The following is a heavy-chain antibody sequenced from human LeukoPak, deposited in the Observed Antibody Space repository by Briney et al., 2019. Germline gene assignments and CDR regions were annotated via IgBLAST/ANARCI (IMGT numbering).Heavy chain of an antibody. CDR3: ARGLRQWLVNELGNLFDY. CDR2: FAPEDGET. Sequence: ASVKLSCKVSEYTLTKLSVHWVRHPPGQGLEWKGGFAPEDGETIYAQKFQGRVTITEDTSTDTAYMQLSSLRSEDTAVYYCARGLRQWLVNELGNLFDYWGQGTLVTVSS. V-gene: IGHV1-24*01. J-gene: IGHJ4*02. CDR1: EYTLTKLS. D-gene: IGHD6-19*01.